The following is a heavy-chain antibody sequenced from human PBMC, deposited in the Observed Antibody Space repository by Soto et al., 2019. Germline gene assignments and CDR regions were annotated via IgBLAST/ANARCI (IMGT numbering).Heavy chain of an antibody. CDR1: GFTFSDYA. Sequence: GGSLRLSCAASGFTFSDYAMHWVRQAPGKGVEWVASIWFDGATKYYADSVKGRFTISRDNSQNTVYLQMNSLSDDDTAVYYCANDGGWHFGYWGQGTLVTVSS. D-gene: IGHD6-19*01. J-gene: IGHJ4*01. V-gene: IGHV3-30*02. CDR3: ANDGGWHFGY. CDR2: IWFDGATK.